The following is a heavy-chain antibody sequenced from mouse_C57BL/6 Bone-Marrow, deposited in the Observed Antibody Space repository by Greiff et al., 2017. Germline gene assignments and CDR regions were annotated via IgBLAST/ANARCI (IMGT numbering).Heavy chain of an antibody. J-gene: IGHJ4*01. V-gene: IGHV1-69*01. CDR2: IDPSDSYT. Sequence: VKLQQPGAELVMPGASVKLSCKASGYTFTSYWMHWVKQRPGQGLEWIGEIDPSDSYTNYNQKFKGKSTLTVDKSSSTAYMQLSSLTSEDSAVYYCARRALLRPSMDYWGQGTSVTVSS. D-gene: IGHD1-1*01. CDR1: GYTFTSYW. CDR3: ARRALLRPSMDY.